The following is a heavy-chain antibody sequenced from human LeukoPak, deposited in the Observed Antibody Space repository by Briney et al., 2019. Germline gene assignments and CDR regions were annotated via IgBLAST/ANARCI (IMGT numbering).Heavy chain of an antibody. J-gene: IGHJ6*04. CDR2: INPNCGGT. D-gene: IGHD6-13*01. CDR1: GYTFTGYY. CDR3: ARGKIAAAGTKYYGMDV. V-gene: IGHV1-2*04. Sequence: ASVKVSCKASGYTFTGYYMHWVRQAPGQGLEWMGWINPNCGGTNYAQKFQGWVTMTRDTSISTAYMELSRLRSDDTAVYYCARGKIAAAGTKYYGMDVWGKGTTVNVSS.